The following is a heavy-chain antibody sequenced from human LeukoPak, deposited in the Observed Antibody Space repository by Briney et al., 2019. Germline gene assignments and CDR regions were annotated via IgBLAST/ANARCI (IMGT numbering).Heavy chain of an antibody. CDR1: GGSINSYY. Sequence: PSETLSLTCTVSGGSINSYYWTWIRQPPGKGLEWIGDIYYSGSTNYNPSLKSRVTISVDTSKNQFSLRLSSVTAADTAVYYSARLASGSYGPLTPFDYWGQGTLVTVSS. CDR3: ARLASGSYGPLTPFDY. J-gene: IGHJ4*02. CDR2: IYYSGST. V-gene: IGHV4-59*08. D-gene: IGHD1-26*01.